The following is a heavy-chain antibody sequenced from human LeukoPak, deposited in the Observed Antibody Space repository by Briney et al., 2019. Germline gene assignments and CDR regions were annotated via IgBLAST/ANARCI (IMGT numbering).Heavy chain of an antibody. CDR3: ARMYYDFWSGYLAYYYYYMDV. Sequence: ASVKVSCKASGYTFTSYDINWVRQATGQGLEWMGWMNPNSGNTGYAQKFQGGVTMTRNTSISTAYMELSSLRSEDTAVYYCARMYYDFWSGYLAYYYYYMDVWGKGTTVTVSS. D-gene: IGHD3-3*01. CDR1: GYTFTSYD. V-gene: IGHV1-8*01. CDR2: MNPNSGNT. J-gene: IGHJ6*03.